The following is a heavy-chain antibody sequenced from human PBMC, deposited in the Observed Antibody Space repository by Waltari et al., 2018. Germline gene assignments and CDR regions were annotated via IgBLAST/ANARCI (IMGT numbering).Heavy chain of an antibody. CDR2: IKQDGSEE. V-gene: IGHV3-7*01. D-gene: IGHD6-19*01. J-gene: IGHJ4*02. Sequence: EVQLVESGGGLVRPGGSLRLSCAASGISLSSFWMTWVHQAPGKGQEWVANIKQDGSEEYYVDSVKGRFTISKDNAKNSLYLQMNSLRAEDTAVYFCARERRGQSGWYYFDFWGQGSLVTVSS. CDR3: ARERRGQSGWYYFDF. CDR1: GISLSSFW.